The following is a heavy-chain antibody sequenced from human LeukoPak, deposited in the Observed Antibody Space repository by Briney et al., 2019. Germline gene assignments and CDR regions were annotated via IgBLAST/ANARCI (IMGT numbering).Heavy chain of an antibody. Sequence: GGSLRLSCAASGFAASGFTFSTFGMHWVRQPPGKGLEWVSSIFPSGGEIHYADSVRGRFTISRDNSKSILSLQMNSLRAEDTATYYCATYRQVLLPFESWGQGTLVTVSS. V-gene: IGHV3-23*01. J-gene: IGHJ4*02. CDR1: GFAASGFTFSTFG. CDR2: IFPSGGEI. D-gene: IGHD5-18*01. CDR3: ATYRQVLLPFES.